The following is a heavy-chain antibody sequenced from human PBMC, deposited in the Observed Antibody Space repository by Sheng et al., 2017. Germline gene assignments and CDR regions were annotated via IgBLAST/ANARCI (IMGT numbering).Heavy chain of an antibody. J-gene: IGHJ4*02. CDR3: ARAEYSSGWYFDY. V-gene: IGHV4-39*07. CDR2: SITSGST. D-gene: IGHD6-19*01. Sequence: QLQLQESGPGLVKPSETLSLTCTVSGGSISSSSYYWGLDPPAPREGAGVDWGVSITSGSTYYNPSLKSRVTISVDPSKNQFSLKLSSVTAADTAVYYCARAEYSSGWYFDYWGQGTLVTVSS. CDR1: GGSISSSSYY.